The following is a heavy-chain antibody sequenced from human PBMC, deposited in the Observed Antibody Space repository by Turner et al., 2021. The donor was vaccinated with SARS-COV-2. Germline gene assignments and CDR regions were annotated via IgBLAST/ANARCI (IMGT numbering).Heavy chain of an antibody. V-gene: IGHV1-24*01. Sequence: QVQVVQSGAAVTKPGASVKVSCKASGYTLIELSMHWVRQAPGKGLEWMGGFDPEDGETIYAQKFQGRVTMTEDTTTDTAYKELSSLRSEDTALDYCATDCAIGEATLLDYWGQGTLVTVSS. CDR3: ATDCAIGEATLLDY. J-gene: IGHJ4*02. CDR1: GYTLIELS. CDR2: FDPEDGET. D-gene: IGHD1-26*01.